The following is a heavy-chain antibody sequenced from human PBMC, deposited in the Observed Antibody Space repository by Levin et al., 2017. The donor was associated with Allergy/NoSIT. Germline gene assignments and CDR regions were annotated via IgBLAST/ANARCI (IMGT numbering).Heavy chain of an antibody. D-gene: IGHD5-12*01. V-gene: IGHV4-59*08. Sequence: SETLSLTCTVSNASISSNYWSWIRQPPGKGLEWIGYIYDTGTTTYNPSLKSRVTISADTSKNHFSLRLTSVTAADTAVYYCARRTYDPYYFDSWGQGTLVTVSP. CDR2: IYDTGTT. CDR1: NASISSNY. CDR3: ARRTYDPYYFDS. J-gene: IGHJ4*02.